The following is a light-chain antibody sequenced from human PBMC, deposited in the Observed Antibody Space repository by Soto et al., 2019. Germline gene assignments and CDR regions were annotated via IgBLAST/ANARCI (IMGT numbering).Light chain of an antibody. V-gene: IGLV2-14*01. Sequence: QSVLTQPASVSGSPGQSITISCTGTSSDVGNYKYVSWYQQHPGKAPKLMIYEVSNRPSGVSNRFSGSKSGNTASLTISGLRAEAEADYYCSSFTTARFYVFGPATKVTVL. CDR1: SSDVGNYKY. J-gene: IGLJ1*01. CDR3: SSFTTARFYV. CDR2: EVS.